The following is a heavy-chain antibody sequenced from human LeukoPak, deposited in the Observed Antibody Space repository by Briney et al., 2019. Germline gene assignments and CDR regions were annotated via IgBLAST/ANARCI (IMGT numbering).Heavy chain of an antibody. J-gene: IGHJ2*01. CDR2: IGGSSGAT. D-gene: IGHD2-15*01. CDR3: AKRGEGCSGVSCLYWYFDI. V-gene: IGHV3-23*01. Sequence: GGSLRLSCAASRFTFSTYAVNWVRQAPGKGLECVSTIGGSSGATYYADSVKGRFIVSRDNSKNILYLQINSLRADDTAVYYCAKRGEGCSGVSCLYWYFDIWGRGTLVTVSS. CDR1: RFTFSTYA.